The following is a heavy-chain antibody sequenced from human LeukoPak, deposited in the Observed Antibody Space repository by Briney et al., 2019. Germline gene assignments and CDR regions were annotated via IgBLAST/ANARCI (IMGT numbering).Heavy chain of an antibody. CDR3: ARGGPGYYLDY. CDR1: GFTFSSHD. CDR2: IGTAGDT. Sequence: PGGSLRLSCAAYGFTFSSHDMHWVRQATGKGLEWVSTIGTAGDTYYPGSVKGRFTISRENAKNSLYLQMNILKAGDTAVYYCARGGPGYYLDYWGQGTLVTVSP. J-gene: IGHJ4*02. V-gene: IGHV3-13*01.